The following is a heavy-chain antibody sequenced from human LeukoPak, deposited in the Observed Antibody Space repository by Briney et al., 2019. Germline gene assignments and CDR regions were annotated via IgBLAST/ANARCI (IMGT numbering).Heavy chain of an antibody. CDR1: GFTFSSFW. CDR2: IKEDGSEK. CDR3: AXVDKSYXXFWSGYRQPYCYYMDV. Sequence: GGSLRLSCAASGFTFSSFWMSWVRQSPGKGLEWVANIKEDGSEKYYVDSVKGRFTISRDNAKNSLYLQMNSLRAEDTVVYYCAXVDKSYXXFWSGYRQPYCYYMDVWGKGTTVTVSS. D-gene: IGHD3-3*01. V-gene: IGHV3-7*01. J-gene: IGHJ6*03.